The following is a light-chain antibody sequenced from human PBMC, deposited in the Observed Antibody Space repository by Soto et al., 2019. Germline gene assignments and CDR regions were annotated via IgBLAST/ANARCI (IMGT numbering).Light chain of an antibody. Sequence: IVLTQSPGTLSLSPGERATLSCRASQSVTSSYLAWYQQTPGQAPRLLIYGASTRATGIPDRFSGSGSDTDFTLTISRLEAEDFAVYYCQQYGSSPSTFGQGTKVEIK. V-gene: IGKV3-20*01. J-gene: IGKJ1*01. CDR3: QQYGSSPST. CDR2: GAS. CDR1: QSVTSSY.